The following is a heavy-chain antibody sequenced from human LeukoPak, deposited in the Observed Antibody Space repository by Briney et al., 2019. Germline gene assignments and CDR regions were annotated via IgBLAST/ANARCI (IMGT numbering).Heavy chain of an antibody. Sequence: KTSQTLSLTCTVSGGSISNSSNYWGWIRQSPGKGLEWIGSLYYSGSTFYNPSLNSRVTLSVDTSKNQFSLRLRSVTAADTAVYFCASPGYCSGGSCYHYFDSWGQGILVTVFS. CDR3: ASPGYCSGGSCYHYFDS. J-gene: IGHJ4*02. CDR1: GGSISNSSNY. CDR2: LYYSGST. V-gene: IGHV4-39*07. D-gene: IGHD2-15*01.